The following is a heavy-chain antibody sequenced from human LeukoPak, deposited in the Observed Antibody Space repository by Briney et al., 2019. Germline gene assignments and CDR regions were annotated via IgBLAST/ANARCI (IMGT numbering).Heavy chain of an antibody. CDR1: GFTFSSYW. J-gene: IGHJ3*02. Sequence: GGSLRLSCAASGFTFSSYWMSWVRQAPGKGREWGASIKHDGSVQYCVDSVKGRFTISRDNAKNSLYLQMNSLRAEGTAVYYCARDPEDYYDSSAYYDGFDMWGQGTMVTVSS. V-gene: IGHV3-7*01. D-gene: IGHD3-22*01. CDR2: IKHDGSVQ. CDR3: ARDPEDYYDSSAYYDGFDM.